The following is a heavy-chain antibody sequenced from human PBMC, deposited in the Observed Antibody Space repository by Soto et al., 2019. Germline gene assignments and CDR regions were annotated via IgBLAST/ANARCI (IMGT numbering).Heavy chain of an antibody. V-gene: IGHV3-53*01. CDR3: ARDSETSSSWSLDY. Sequence: EVQLVESGGGLIQPGGSLRLSCVASGFNVSSDYINWVRQAPGKGLEWVSVLSTGGFTYYADSVKGRFTISRDSSKNTLYLQMNSLRVEDTAVYYCARDSETSSSWSLDYWGQGVLVTVSS. J-gene: IGHJ4*02. CDR2: LSTGGFT. D-gene: IGHD6-13*01. CDR1: GFNVSSDY.